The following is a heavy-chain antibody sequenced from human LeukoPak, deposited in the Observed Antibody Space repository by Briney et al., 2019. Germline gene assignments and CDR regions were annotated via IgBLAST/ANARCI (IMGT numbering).Heavy chain of an antibody. J-gene: IGHJ4*02. CDR3: AREPAGRGAMDY. CDR2: ISHNGST. D-gene: IGHD2-2*01. Sequence: SETLSLTCAVSGFPISSDYYWHWIRQPPGKGLEWIGTISHNGSTYYYPSLKSRLTISIDTSKNQFSLKLSSLTAADTAEYFCAREPAGRGAMDYWGQGTLVTVS. V-gene: IGHV4-38-2*01. CDR1: GFPISSDYY.